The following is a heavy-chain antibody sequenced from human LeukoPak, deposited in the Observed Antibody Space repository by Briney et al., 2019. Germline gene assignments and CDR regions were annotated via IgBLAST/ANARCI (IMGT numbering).Heavy chain of an antibody. V-gene: IGHV4-59*01. CDR1: GASISTYY. Sequence: PSETLPLTCTVSGASISTYYWSWIRQPPGKGLEWLGYINYDGRTRYNPSLKSRISLSLDTSKNHFSLKVSSVTAADTAVYYCARTTGDGSTDYWGQGTLVTVSS. CDR3: ARTTGDGSTDY. D-gene: IGHD3-10*01. CDR2: INYDGRT. J-gene: IGHJ4*02.